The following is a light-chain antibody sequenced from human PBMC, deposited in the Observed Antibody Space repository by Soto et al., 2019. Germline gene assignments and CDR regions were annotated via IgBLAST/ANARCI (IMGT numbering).Light chain of an antibody. CDR3: SSYGASSTL. J-gene: IGLJ3*02. V-gene: IGLV2-14*03. CDR1: SSDIGGYNY. Sequence: QSALTQPASVSGSPGQSITISCTGSSSDIGGYNYVSWYQQHPGKAPQLMNYDVSYRPSGISDRFSGSKSGNTASLTISGLQPKDEADYYCSSYGASSTLFGGGTKLTVL. CDR2: DVS.